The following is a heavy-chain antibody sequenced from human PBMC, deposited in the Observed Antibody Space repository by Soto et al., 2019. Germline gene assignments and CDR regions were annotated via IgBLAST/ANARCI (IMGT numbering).Heavy chain of an antibody. Sequence: EVQLVESGGGLVQPGGSLRLSCAASGFTFSSYWMHWVRQAPGKGLVWVSRINSDGSSTSYADSVKGRFTIYRDNAKNTLYLRMNRLRADDTAVYYRASVAVPLCGMDVWGQGTTVTVS. CDR1: GFTFSSYW. J-gene: IGHJ6*02. CDR2: INSDGSST. CDR3: ASVAVPLCGMDV. D-gene: IGHD2-21*01. V-gene: IGHV3-74*01.